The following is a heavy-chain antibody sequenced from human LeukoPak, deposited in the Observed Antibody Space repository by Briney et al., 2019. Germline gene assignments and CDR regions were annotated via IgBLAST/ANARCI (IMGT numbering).Heavy chain of an antibody. Sequence: ASVKVSCKVSGYTPTELSMHWVRQAPGKGLEWMGGFDPEDGETIYAQKFQGRVTMTEDTSTDTAYMELSGLRSEDTAVYYCATDPPYYDYVCWGQGTLVTVSS. CDR1: GYTPTELS. CDR3: ATDPPYYDYVC. CDR2: FDPEDGET. J-gene: IGHJ4*02. D-gene: IGHD3-16*01. V-gene: IGHV1-24*01.